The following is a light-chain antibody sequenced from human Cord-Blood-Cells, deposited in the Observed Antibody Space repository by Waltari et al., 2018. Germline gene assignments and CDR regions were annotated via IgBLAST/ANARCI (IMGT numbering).Light chain of an antibody. V-gene: IGLV2-23*01. CDR3: CSYAGSSTLV. CDR1: SSDVGSYNL. Sequence: QSALTQPASVSGSPGQSITLSCTGPSSDVGSYNLFSWYQQHPGKAPKLMIYEGSKRPSGVSNRFSGSKSGNTASLTISGLQAEDEADYYCCSYAGSSTLVFGGGTKLTVL. CDR2: EGS. J-gene: IGLJ3*02.